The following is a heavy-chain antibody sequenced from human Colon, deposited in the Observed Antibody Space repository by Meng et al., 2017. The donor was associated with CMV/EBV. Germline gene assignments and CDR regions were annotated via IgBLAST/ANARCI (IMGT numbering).Heavy chain of an antibody. CDR1: GGSFRCYY. V-gene: IGHV4-34*01. J-gene: IGHJ4*02. Sequence: QAQLQLWGAGLLKPSEPSCPTCAVSGGSFRCYYWSWIRQPPGKGLEWIGEINHSGSTNYNPSLKSRVTISVDTSKNQFSLKLSSVTAADTAVYYCASILFAAAAGGWGGYWGQGTLVTVSS. CDR3: ASILFAAAAGGWGGY. D-gene: IGHD6-13*01. CDR2: INHSGST.